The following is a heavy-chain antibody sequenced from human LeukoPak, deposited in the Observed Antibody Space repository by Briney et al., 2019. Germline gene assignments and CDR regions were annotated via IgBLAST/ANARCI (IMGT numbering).Heavy chain of an antibody. CDR1: GFTFSTYN. Sequence: GGSLRLSCAASGFTFSTYNMNWVRRAPGKGLEWVSVISGDASIAYHADSVRGRFTISRDNSKNTLYLQMNSLRVDDTAIYYCAKRGTYGALDYWGQGTLVTVSS. CDR3: AKRGTYGALDY. D-gene: IGHD1-26*01. V-gene: IGHV3-23*01. J-gene: IGHJ4*02. CDR2: ISGDASIA.